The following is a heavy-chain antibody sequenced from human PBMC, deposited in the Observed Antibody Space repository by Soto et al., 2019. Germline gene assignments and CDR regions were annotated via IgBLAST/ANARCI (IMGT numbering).Heavy chain of an antibody. J-gene: IGHJ3*02. D-gene: IGHD3-3*01. V-gene: IGHV3-11*03. CDR1: GFSFSDYY. Sequence: PGGSLRLSCAASGFSFSDYYMSWIRQAPGKGLEWVSYISSSSSYTNYADSVKGRFTISRDNAKNSLFLQMNSLRAEDTAVYFCARNFGFWASDIWGQGTMVTVSS. CDR3: ARNFGFWASDI. CDR2: ISSSSSYT.